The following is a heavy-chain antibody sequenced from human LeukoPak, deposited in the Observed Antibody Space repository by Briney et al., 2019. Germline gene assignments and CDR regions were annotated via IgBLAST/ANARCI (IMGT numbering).Heavy chain of an antibody. CDR3: ARSLYCSSTSCPEGYFDY. J-gene: IGHJ4*02. D-gene: IGHD2-2*01. CDR1: GGSISSYY. V-gene: IGHV4-59*08. Sequence: PSETLSLTCTVSGGSISSYYWSWIRQPPGKGLEWIGYIYYSGSTNYNPSLKSRVTISVDTSKNQFSLKLSSVTAADTAVYYCARSLYCSSTSCPEGYFDYWGQGTLVTVSS. CDR2: IYYSGST.